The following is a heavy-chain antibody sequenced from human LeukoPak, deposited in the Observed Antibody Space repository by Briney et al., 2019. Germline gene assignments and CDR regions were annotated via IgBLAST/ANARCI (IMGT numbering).Heavy chain of an antibody. J-gene: IGHJ6*02. V-gene: IGHV3-74*01. Sequence: PGGSLRLSCAASGFTFSDYWMHWVRQAPGKGLVWVSRIDTDGSSATYADSVKGRFTISRDNAKNTVYLQMNSLRAEDTAVYYCARDRYYIMDVWGQGTTVTVSS. CDR3: ARDRYYIMDV. CDR2: IDTDGSSA. CDR1: GFTFSDYW.